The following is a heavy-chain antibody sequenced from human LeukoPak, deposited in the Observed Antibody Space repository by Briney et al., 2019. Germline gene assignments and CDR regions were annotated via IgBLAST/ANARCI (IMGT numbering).Heavy chain of an antibody. Sequence: SETLSLTCTVSGGSISSGSYYWRWLRQPAGTGLVWLGRIYTSGSTNYNPSLKSRVTISVDTSKNQFSLKLSSVTAADTAVYYCARAHPYYYYYMDVWGKGTTVTVSS. V-gene: IGHV4-61*02. CDR1: GGSISSGSYY. CDR3: ARAHPYYYYYMDV. J-gene: IGHJ6*03. CDR2: IYTSGST.